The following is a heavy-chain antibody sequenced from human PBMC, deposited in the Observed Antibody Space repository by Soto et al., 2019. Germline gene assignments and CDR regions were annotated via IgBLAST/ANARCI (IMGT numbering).Heavy chain of an antibody. J-gene: IGHJ6*03. CDR3: ARVHRDYYCSGSYYLYYHHMDV. V-gene: IGHV1-18*01. D-gene: IGHD3-10*01. CDR2: ISAYNGNT. Sequence: QVQLVQSGAEVKKPGASVKVSCKASGYTFTSYGISWVRQAPGQGLEWMGWISAYNGNTNYAQKLQGQVTMTPDTSTSTGYMELRSLRSEDTAVYYCARVHRDYYCSGSYYLYYHHMDVWGKGTTVTGSS. CDR1: GYTFTSYG.